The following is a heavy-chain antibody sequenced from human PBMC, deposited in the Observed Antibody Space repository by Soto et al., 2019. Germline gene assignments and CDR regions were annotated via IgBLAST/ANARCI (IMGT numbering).Heavy chain of an antibody. V-gene: IGHV1-18*04. J-gene: IGHJ4*02. CDR2: ISAYNGNT. D-gene: IGHD3-22*01. CDR1: GYTFTSYG. CDR3: ARSAYYYDSSAYCYPVYFDY. Sequence: GASVKVSCKASGYTFTSYGISWVRQAPGQGLEWMGWISAYNGNTNYAQKLQGRVTMTTDTSTSTAYMELRSLRSDDTAVYYCARSAYYYDSSAYCYPVYFDYWGQGTLVTVSS.